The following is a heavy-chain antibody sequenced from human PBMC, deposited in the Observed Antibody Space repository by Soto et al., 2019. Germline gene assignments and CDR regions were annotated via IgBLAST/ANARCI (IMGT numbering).Heavy chain of an antibody. D-gene: IGHD3-3*01. CDR3: ARVRDWFDT. CDR2: IDHSGYT. Sequence: AWETLSLTCAFYGLSFIGYDWNWVRQPPGKGLEWIGEIDHSGYTKYNPSLKSRVTISVDTSNNQFSLRLTYVTAADTAVYYCARVRDWFDTWGQGPLVTXS. CDR1: GLSFIGYD. V-gene: IGHV4-34*01. J-gene: IGHJ5*02.